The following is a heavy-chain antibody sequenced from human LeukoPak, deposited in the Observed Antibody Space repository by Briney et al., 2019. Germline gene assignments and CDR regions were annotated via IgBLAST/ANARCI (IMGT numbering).Heavy chain of an antibody. J-gene: IGHJ6*03. CDR1: GGSTSTSLNY. Sequence: PSETLSLTCTVSGGSTSTSLNYWGWIRQPPGKGLEWIGSLHYTGSTYSNPSLKGRVTISVDTSKNQFALRLSSVTAADTAVYFRVRLQSYYYHYMDVWGRGTTVTVSS. CDR3: VRLQSYYYHYMDV. V-gene: IGHV4-39*01. CDR2: LHYTGST.